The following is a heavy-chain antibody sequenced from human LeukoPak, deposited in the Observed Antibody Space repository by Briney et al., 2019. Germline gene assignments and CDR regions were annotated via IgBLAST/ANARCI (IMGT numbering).Heavy chain of an antibody. J-gene: IGHJ5*02. CDR1: GGSISSSGYY. CDR3: ARHEYSGSYYGLSWFDP. CDR2: IYYSGNT. Sequence: NPSETLSLTYTVSGGSISSSGYYWGWIRQPPGKGLEWIASIYYSGNTYYNPSLKSRVTISVDTSKNQLSLKLSSLTAADTAVYYCARHEYSGSYYGLSWFDPWGQGTLVTVSS. D-gene: IGHD1-26*01. V-gene: IGHV4-39*01.